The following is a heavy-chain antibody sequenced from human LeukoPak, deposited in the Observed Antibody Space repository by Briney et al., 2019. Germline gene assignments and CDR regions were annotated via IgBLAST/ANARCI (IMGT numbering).Heavy chain of an antibody. CDR2: IYYSGST. CDR3: ARRRYYDSTGYLD. D-gene: IGHD3-22*01. Sequence: SETLSLTCTISSGSISSSSYYWGWIRQPPGKGLEWIADIYYSGSTYYDPSLKSRVSISIDTSNNHFSLRLSSVTAADTALYYCARRRYYDSTGYLDWGQGTLVTVSS. CDR1: SGSISSSSYY. J-gene: IGHJ1*01. V-gene: IGHV4-39*02.